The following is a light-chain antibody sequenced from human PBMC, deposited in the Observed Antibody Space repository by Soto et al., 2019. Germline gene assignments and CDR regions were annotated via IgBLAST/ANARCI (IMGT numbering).Light chain of an antibody. CDR1: QSVSSH. CDR2: DAS. Sequence: EIVMTQSPATLSVSPGERATLSCRASQSVSSHLVWYQHKPGQAPRLLIYDASTRATGIPARFSGSGSGTEFTLTIGSLQSEDFAVYYCQQYNDWSRTFGQGTKVEI. V-gene: IGKV3-15*01. CDR3: QQYNDWSRT. J-gene: IGKJ1*01.